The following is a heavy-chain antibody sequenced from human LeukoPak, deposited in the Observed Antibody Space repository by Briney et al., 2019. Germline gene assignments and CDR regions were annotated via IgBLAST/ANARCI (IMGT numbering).Heavy chain of an antibody. Sequence: PGGSLRLSCVASGCTLSDDTMNWVRQAPGKGLEWISSISSSSSVYYADSVKGRFTISRDDAKNSLYLQINSLRAEDTAVYYCARSSHMLRYWGQGTLVTVSS. V-gene: IGHV3-69-1*01. CDR3: ARSSHMLRY. CDR1: GCTLSDDT. D-gene: IGHD3-10*01. CDR2: ISSSSSV. J-gene: IGHJ4*02.